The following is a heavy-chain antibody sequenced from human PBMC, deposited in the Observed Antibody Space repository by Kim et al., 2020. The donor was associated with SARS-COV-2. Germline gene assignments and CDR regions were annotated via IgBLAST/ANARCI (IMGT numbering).Heavy chain of an antibody. D-gene: IGHD5-18*01. V-gene: IGHV3-21*01. Sequence: GGSLRLSCAASGFTFSSYSMNWVRQAPGKGLEWVSSISSSSYIYYADSVKGRFTISRDNAKNSLYLQMNSLRAEDTAVYYCARDPGYSYGRGWGQGTLVTVSS. CDR1: GFTFSSYS. CDR3: ARDPGYSYGRG. J-gene: IGHJ4*02. CDR2: ISSSSYI.